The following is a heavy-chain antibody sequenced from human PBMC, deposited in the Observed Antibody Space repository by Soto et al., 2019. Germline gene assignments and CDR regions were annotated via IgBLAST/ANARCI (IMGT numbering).Heavy chain of an antibody. CDR1: GGSISSYY. CDR3: ARDSDYGDRRFDY. J-gene: IGHJ4*02. CDR2: IYYSGST. Sequence: SETLSLTCTVSGGSISSYYWSWIRQPPGKGLEWIGYIYYSGSTNYNPSIKSRVTISVDTSKNQFSLKLSSVTAADTAVYYCARDSDYGDRRFDYWGQGTLVTVSS. D-gene: IGHD4-17*01. V-gene: IGHV4-59*01.